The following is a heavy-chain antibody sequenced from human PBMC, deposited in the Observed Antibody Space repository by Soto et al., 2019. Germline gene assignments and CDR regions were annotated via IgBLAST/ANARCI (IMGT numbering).Heavy chain of an antibody. J-gene: IGHJ5*02. V-gene: IGHV5-51*01. Sequence: PGESLKISCKGSGYSFSTSWIGWVRQMSGKGLEWMGTIYPSDSDTRYSPSFQGQVIISADKSTSTAYLQWRSLKASGTAMYYCATRAEYYDFWSGYYGAWGQGTLVTVSS. CDR3: ATRAEYYDFWSGYYGA. CDR2: IYPSDSDT. CDR1: GYSFSTSW. D-gene: IGHD3-3*01.